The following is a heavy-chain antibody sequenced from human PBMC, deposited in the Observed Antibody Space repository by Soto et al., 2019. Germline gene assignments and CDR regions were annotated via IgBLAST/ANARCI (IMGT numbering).Heavy chain of an antibody. CDR1: GGNFRSQS. Sequence: QVQLVQSGAEVKKPGSSVKVSCKASGGNFRSQSISISWVRQAPGQGIEWMGRIIPVLGVANYAQKFQGRVPIYADKSTSTGHVEMRSLRSEDTATYSCARDRDVAGPGPVDTNYYYGMEVWGQGATVTVSS. V-gene: IGHV1-69*08. J-gene: IGHJ6*02. D-gene: IGHD6-13*01. CDR3: ARDRDVAGPGPVDTNYYYGMEV. CDR2: IIPVLGVA.